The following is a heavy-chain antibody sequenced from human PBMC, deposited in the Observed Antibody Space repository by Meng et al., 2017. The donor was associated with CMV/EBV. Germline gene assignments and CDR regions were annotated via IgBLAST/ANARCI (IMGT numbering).Heavy chain of an antibody. CDR2: MNPNSGNT. Sequence: ASVKVSCKASGYTFTSYDINWVRQATGQGLEWMGWMNPNSGNTGYAQKFQGRVTMTRNTSISTAYMELSSLRSEDTAVYYCARGLRLGKYQLLRGASGDYWGQGTLVTVSS. V-gene: IGHV1-8*01. D-gene: IGHD2-2*01. CDR3: ARGLRLGKYQLLRGASGDY. J-gene: IGHJ4*02. CDR1: GYTFTSYD.